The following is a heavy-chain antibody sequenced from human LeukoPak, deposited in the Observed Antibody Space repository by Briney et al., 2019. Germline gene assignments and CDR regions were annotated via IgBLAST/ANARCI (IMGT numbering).Heavy chain of an antibody. CDR2: ISGSGGST. J-gene: IGHJ4*02. Sequence: GGSLRLSCAASGFTFSSYSMNWVRQAPGKGLEWVSAISGSGGSTYYADSVKGRFTISRDNSKNTLYLQMNSLRAEDTAVYYCAKGGPYSSSWYDFDYWGQGTLVTVSS. CDR1: GFTFSSYS. V-gene: IGHV3-23*01. CDR3: AKGGPYSSSWYDFDY. D-gene: IGHD6-13*01.